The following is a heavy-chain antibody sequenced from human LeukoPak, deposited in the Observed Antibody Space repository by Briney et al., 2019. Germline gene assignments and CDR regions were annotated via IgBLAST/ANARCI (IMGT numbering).Heavy chain of an antibody. D-gene: IGHD2-8*01. CDR2: IWYDGSNK. CDR1: GFTFSSYG. Sequence: GGTLRLSCAASGFTFSSYGMHWVRQAPGKGLEWVAVIWYDGSNKYYADSVKGRFTISRDNSKNTLYLQMNSLRAEDTAVYYCARSNYYRTNGVCYRAIDYWGQGTLVTVSS. V-gene: IGHV3-33*01. J-gene: IGHJ4*02. CDR3: ARSNYYRTNGVCYRAIDY.